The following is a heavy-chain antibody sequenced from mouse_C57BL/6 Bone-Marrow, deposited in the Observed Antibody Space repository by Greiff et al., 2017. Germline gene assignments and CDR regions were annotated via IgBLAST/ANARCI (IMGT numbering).Heavy chain of an antibody. Sequence: VQLQQPGAELVKPGASVKLSCKASGYTFTSYWMPWVKQRPGQGLEWIGMIHPNSGSTNYNEKFKRKATLTVDKTSSTAYMQLSSLTSEDSAVYYCARWRGRYSPCAYWGQGTLVTVSA. CDR1: GYTFTSYW. J-gene: IGHJ3*01. D-gene: IGHD2-12*01. V-gene: IGHV1-64*01. CDR2: IHPNSGST. CDR3: ARWRGRYSPCAY.